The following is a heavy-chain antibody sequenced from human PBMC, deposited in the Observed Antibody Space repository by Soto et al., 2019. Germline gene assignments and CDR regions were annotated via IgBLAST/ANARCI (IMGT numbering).Heavy chain of an antibody. D-gene: IGHD3-9*01. Sequence: SETLPLTCTVSGGSISSGGYYWSWIRQHPGKGLEWIGYIYYSGSTYYNPSLKSRVTISVDTSKNQFSLKLSSVTAADTAVYYFSRDPIRDNSFDLCVQGTLVTVSS. V-gene: IGHV4-31*03. J-gene: IGHJ5*02. CDR1: GGSISSGGYY. CDR2: IYYSGST. CDR3: SRDPIRDNSFDL.